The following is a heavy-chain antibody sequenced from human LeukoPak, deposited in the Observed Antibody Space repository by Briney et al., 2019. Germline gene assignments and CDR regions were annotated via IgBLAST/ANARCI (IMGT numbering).Heavy chain of an antibody. CDR2: IYYSGST. V-gene: IGHV4-39*01. Sequence: SETLSLTCTVSGGSISSSSYYWSWIRQPPGKGLEWIGSIYYSGSTYYNPSLKSRVTISVDTSKNQFSLKLSSVTAADTAVYYCARHFGPWIITGYYYYGMDVWGQGTTVTVSS. CDR1: GGSISSSSYY. CDR3: ARHFGPWIITGYYYYGMDV. D-gene: IGHD1-20*01. J-gene: IGHJ6*02.